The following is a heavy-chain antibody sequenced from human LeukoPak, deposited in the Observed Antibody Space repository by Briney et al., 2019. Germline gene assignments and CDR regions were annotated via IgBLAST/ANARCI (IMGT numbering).Heavy chain of an antibody. CDR1: GFTFSSYE. D-gene: IGHD6-13*01. CDR2: ISSSGSTI. CDR3: ARQTSSSWYGDNWFDP. V-gene: IGHV3-48*03. Sequence: PGGSLRLSCAASGFTFSSYEMNWVRQAPGKGLERVSYISSSGSTIYYADSVKGRFTISRDNAKNSLYLQMNSLRAEDTAVYYCARQTSSSWYGDNWFDPWGQGTLVTVSS. J-gene: IGHJ5*02.